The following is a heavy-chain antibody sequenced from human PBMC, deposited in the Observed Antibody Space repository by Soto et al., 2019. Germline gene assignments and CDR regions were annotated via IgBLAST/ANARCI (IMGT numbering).Heavy chain of an antibody. Sequence: GGSLRLSCAASGFTFSSYAMSWVRQAPGKGLEWVSAISGSGGSTYYADSVKGRFTISRDNSKNTLYLQMNSLRAEDTAVYYCAKDLRKYSSSSEVYDYWGQGTLVTVSS. D-gene: IGHD6-6*01. J-gene: IGHJ4*02. CDR1: GFTFSSYA. CDR2: ISGSGGST. V-gene: IGHV3-23*01. CDR3: AKDLRKYSSSSEVYDY.